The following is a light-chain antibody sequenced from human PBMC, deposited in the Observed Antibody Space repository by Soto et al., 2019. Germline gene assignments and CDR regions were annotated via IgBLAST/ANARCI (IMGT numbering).Light chain of an antibody. CDR3: QQYGNSPFT. J-gene: IGKJ5*01. V-gene: IGKV3-20*01. CDR2: GAS. CDR1: QSISSTS. Sequence: VWTQSPDTLSLSLGERATLSCRASQSISSTSLAWYQQKPGQAPRLLIYGASTRATGIPDRFSGSESGTDFTLTISRLEPEDFVGYYCQQYGNSPFTFGQLTRLTIK.